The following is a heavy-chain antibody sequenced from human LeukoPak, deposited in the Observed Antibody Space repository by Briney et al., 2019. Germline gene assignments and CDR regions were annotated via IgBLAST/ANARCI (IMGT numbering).Heavy chain of an antibody. CDR2: IYHSGST. CDR3: ARVEKGCSSTSCYNRALYYFDY. D-gene: IGHD2-2*02. CDR1: GYSISSGYY. Sequence: PSETLSLTCTLSGYSISSGYYWGWIRQPPGKGLEWIESIYHSGSTYYNPSLKSRVTISVDTSKNQFSLKLSSVTAADTAVYYCARVEKGCSSTSCYNRALYYFDYWGQGTLVTVSS. J-gene: IGHJ4*02. V-gene: IGHV4-38-2*02.